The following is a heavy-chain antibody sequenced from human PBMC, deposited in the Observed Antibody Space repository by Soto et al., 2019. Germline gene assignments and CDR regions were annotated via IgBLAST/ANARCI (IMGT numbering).Heavy chain of an antibody. CDR1: GYPFTSYA. CDR2: INAGNGNT. J-gene: IGHJ6*02. CDR3: ASSATTADYYYGMDV. Sequence: GASVKVSCKASGYPFTSYAMHWVRQAPGQRLEWMGWINAGNGNTKYSQKFQGRVTITRDTSASTAYMELSSLRSEDTAVYYCASSATTADYYYGMDVWGQGTTVTVSS. V-gene: IGHV1-3*01. D-gene: IGHD1-26*01.